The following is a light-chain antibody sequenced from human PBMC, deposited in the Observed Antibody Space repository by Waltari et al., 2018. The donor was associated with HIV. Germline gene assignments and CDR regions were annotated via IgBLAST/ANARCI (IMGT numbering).Light chain of an antibody. J-gene: IGLJ1*01. CDR3: AAWDDSLNGLV. Sequence: QSVLTQPPSASGTPGQRVTISCSGSSSNIGINAVNWYQQFPGTAPHLRIYSNNQRPSGVPARFSGSKSGTSASLAISGLQSEDEADYYCAAWDDSLNGLVFGTGTKVTVL. V-gene: IGLV1-44*01. CDR1: SSNIGINA. CDR2: SNN.